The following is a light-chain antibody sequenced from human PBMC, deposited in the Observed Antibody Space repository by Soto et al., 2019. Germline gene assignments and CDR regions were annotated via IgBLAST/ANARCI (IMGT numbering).Light chain of an antibody. CDR2: EVS. CDR3: SSYTSTSIDYV. V-gene: IGLV2-14*01. Sequence: QSALTQPASVSGSPGQSITISCTGTSSDVGGYNYVSWYQQHPCKAPKLMIYEVSNRPSGVSNRFSGSKSGNRASLTISGLQVEDEAYYFCSSYTSTSIDYVFVTGTKVIVL. CDR1: SSDVGGYNY. J-gene: IGLJ1*01.